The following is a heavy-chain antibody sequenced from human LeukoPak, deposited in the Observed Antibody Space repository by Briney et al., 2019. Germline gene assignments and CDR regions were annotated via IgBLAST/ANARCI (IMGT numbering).Heavy chain of an antibody. CDR1: GGTFSSYA. V-gene: IGHV1-69*04. J-gene: IGHJ6*02. CDR3: ARGPGYYYDSSGYSAGMDA. Sequence: GASVKVPCKASGGTFSSYAISWVRQAPGQGLEWMGRIIPILGIANYAQKFQGRVTITADKSTSTAYMELSSLRSEDTAVYYCARGPGYYYDSSGYSAGMDAWGQGTTVTVSS. D-gene: IGHD3-22*01. CDR2: IIPILGIA.